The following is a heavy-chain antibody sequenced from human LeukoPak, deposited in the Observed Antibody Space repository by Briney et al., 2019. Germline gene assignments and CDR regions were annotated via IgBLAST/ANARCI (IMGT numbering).Heavy chain of an antibody. Sequence: PSDTLSLPCTVSGGSISSGGYYWSWIRQPPGKGLEWIVYIYHSGSTYYNPSLKSRVTISVDRSKNQFSLKLSSVTAADTAVYYCARDAATTWLPLYYSYMDVWGKGTTVTVSS. V-gene: IGHV4-30-2*01. CDR1: GGSISSGGYY. CDR2: IYHSGST. D-gene: IGHD1-7*01. CDR3: ARDAATTWLPLYYSYMDV. J-gene: IGHJ6*03.